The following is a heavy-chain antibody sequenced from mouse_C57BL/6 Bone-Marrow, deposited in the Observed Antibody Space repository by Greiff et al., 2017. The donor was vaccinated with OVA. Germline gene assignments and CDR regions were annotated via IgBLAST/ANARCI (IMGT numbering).Heavy chain of an antibody. CDR2: INYDGSST. CDR1: GFTFSDYY. V-gene: IGHV5-16*01. Sequence: EVKLMESEGGLVQPGSSMKLSCTASGFTFSDYYMAWVRQVPEKGLEWVANINYDGSSTYYLDSLKSRFIISRDNAKNILYLQMSSLKSEDTATDYCAREGSLSMRLRRGYYFDYWGQGTTLTVSS. CDR3: AREGSLSMRLRRGYYFDY. J-gene: IGHJ2*01. D-gene: IGHD2-4*01.